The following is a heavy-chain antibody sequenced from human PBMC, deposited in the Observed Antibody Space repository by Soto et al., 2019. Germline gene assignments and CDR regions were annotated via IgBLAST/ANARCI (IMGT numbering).Heavy chain of an antibody. CDR1: GYSFTGYY. Sequence: HEHLVQSGAEVKRPGASLKVSCKASGYSFTGYYIHWVRQAPGQGLEWMGWINPDSGATNYAKNFQGRVTLTSDTSSRTASMDLTSLTSGDTAVYYCARGDYGTGVYPFPYFDYWGEGTLVIVSS. J-gene: IGHJ4*02. V-gene: IGHV1-2*02. D-gene: IGHD2-8*02. CDR3: ARGDYGTGVYPFPYFDY. CDR2: INPDSGAT.